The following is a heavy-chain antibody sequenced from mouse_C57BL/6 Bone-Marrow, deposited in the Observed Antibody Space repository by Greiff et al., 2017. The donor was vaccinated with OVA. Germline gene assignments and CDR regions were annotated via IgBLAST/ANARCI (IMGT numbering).Heavy chain of an antibody. V-gene: IGHV1-15*01. D-gene: IGHD2-1*01. J-gene: IGHJ1*03. Sequence: QVQLQQSGAELVRPGASVTLSCKASGYTFTDYEMHWVKQTPVHGLEWIGAIDPGTGGTAYNQKFKGKAILTADKSSSTAYMELRSLTSEDSAVYYCTRGEKFHDGKEDWYFDVWGTGTTVTVSS. CDR3: TRGEKFHDGKEDWYFDV. CDR2: IDPGTGGT. CDR1: GYTFTDYE.